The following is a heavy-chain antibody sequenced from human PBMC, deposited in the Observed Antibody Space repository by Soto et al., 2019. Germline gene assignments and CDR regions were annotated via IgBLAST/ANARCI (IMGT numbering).Heavy chain of an antibody. CDR3: AKVRIAVDGFDY. Sequence: PGESLKISCAASGFTFSSYAMSWVRQAPGKGLEWVSAISGSGGSTYYADSVKGRFTISRDNSKNTLYLQMNSLRAEDTAVYYCAKVRIAVDGFDYWGQGPLVTVYS. J-gene: IGHJ4*02. CDR1: GFTFSSYA. V-gene: IGHV3-23*01. CDR2: ISGSGGST. D-gene: IGHD6-19*01.